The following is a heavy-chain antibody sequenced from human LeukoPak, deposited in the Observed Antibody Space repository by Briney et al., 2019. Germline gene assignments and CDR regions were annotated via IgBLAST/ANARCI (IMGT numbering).Heavy chain of an antibody. Sequence: GGSLRLSCAASGFTFSSYEMNWVRQAPGKGLEWVSYISSSGSTIYYADSVKGRFTISRDNAKNSLYLEMNSLRAEDTAVYYCARDRDWAFDYWGQGTLVTVSS. CDR1: GFTFSSYE. V-gene: IGHV3-48*03. D-gene: IGHD3/OR15-3a*01. J-gene: IGHJ4*02. CDR2: ISSSGSTI. CDR3: ARDRDWAFDY.